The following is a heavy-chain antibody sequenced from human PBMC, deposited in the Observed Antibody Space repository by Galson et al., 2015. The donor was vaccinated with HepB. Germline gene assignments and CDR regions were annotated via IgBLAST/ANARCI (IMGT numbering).Heavy chain of an antibody. D-gene: IGHD3-16*01. J-gene: IGHJ6*03. V-gene: IGHV1-2*02. CDR3: ARDLNAGISCFWGYHYYYMDG. CDR2: INPKSGGT. CDR1: GYTFTSYG. Sequence: VKVSCKASGYTFTSYGISWVRQAPGQGLEWMGWINPKSGGTNYAQKFQGRVSMTRDTSISTVYMELSRLKSEDTAVYYCARDLNAGISCFWGYHYYYMDGWGKGTTVTVSS.